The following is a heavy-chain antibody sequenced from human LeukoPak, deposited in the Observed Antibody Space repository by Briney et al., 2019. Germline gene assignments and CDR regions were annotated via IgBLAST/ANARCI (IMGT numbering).Heavy chain of an antibody. D-gene: IGHD5-24*01. CDR2: IYYSGST. V-gene: IGHV4-38-2*02. Sequence: SETLSLTCTVSGYSISSGYYWGWMRQPPGKGLEWIGSIYYSGSTNYNPSLKSRVTISVDTSKNQFSLKLSSVTAADTAVYYCARGQRWLQSPFDYWGQGTLVTVSS. J-gene: IGHJ4*02. CDR3: ARGQRWLQSPFDY. CDR1: GYSISSGYY.